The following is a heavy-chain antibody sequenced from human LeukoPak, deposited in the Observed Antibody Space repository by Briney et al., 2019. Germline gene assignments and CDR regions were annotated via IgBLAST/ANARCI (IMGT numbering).Heavy chain of an antibody. J-gene: IGHJ4*02. CDR1: GFTFDDYA. D-gene: IGHD6-13*01. CDR3: AKVESSSWYGGGFFDY. Sequence: PGRSLRLSCAASGFTFDDYAMHWVRHAPGKGLEWVSGISWNSGSIGYADSVKGRFTISRDNAKNSLYLQMNSLRAEDTALYYCAKVESSSWYGGGFFDYWGQGTLVTVSS. V-gene: IGHV3-9*01. CDR2: ISWNSGSI.